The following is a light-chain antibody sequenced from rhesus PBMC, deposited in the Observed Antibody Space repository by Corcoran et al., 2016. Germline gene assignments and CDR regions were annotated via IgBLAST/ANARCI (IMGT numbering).Light chain of an antibody. Sequence: DIQMTQSPSSLSASVGDTVTITCRASQSISSWLDWYQQKPGKAPKLLIYMASSLQSGVPSRFSGSGSGTDFTLTISSLQPEDFATYYCLQYSSSPWTFGQGTKVEIK. CDR1: QSISSW. V-gene: IGKV1-22*01. CDR3: LQYSSSPWT. CDR2: MAS. J-gene: IGKJ1*01.